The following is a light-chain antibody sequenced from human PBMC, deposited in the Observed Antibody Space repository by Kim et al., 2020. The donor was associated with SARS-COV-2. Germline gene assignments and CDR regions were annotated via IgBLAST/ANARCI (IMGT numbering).Light chain of an antibody. Sequence: ASVGDRVTIICRASENIANFLNWYQQKPGEAPKLLIYGASTLHSGVPLRFSGSGSGTDFTLTISSLQPEDIATYFCQQSYTTPLYTFGQGTKLEI. CDR1: ENIANF. V-gene: IGKV1-39*01. J-gene: IGKJ2*01. CDR3: QQSYTTPLYT. CDR2: GAS.